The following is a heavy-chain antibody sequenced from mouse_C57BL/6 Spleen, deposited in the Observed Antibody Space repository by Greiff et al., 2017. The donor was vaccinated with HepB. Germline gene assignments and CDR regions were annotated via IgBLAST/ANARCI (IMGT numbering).Heavy chain of an antibody. J-gene: IGHJ2*01. CDR1: GYSITSGYY. CDR2: ISYDGSN. Sequence: EVKLKESGPGLVKPSQSLSLTCSVTGYSITSGYYWNWIRQFPGNKLEWMGYISYDGSNNYNPSLKNRISITRDTSKNQFFLKLNSVTTEDTATYYCARAPYYYGSSYYYFDYWGQGTTLTVSS. CDR3: ARAPYYYGSSYYYFDY. D-gene: IGHD1-1*01. V-gene: IGHV3-6*01.